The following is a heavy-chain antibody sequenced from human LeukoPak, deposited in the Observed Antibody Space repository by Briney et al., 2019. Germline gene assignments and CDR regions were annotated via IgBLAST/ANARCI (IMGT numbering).Heavy chain of an antibody. CDR2: TSGSGGST. CDR1: GFTFSSYA. J-gene: IGHJ4*02. CDR3: AKSTAMVTSFDY. D-gene: IGHD5-18*01. V-gene: IGHV3-23*01. Sequence: GASLRLSCAASGFTFSSYAMSWVRQAPGKGLEWVSATSGSGGSTYYADSVKGRFTISRDNSKNTLYLQMNSLRAEDTAVYYCAKSTAMVTSFDYWGQGTLVTVSS.